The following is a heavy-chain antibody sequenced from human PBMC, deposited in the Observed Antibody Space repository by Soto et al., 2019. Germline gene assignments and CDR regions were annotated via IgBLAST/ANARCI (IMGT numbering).Heavy chain of an antibody. Sequence: SETLSLTCTVSGGSISSYYWSWIRQPPGKGLEWIGYIYHSGRTYYNPSLKSRVTISVDRSKNQFSLKLSSVTAADTAVYYCARGPPNSIWGQGTLVTVSS. J-gene: IGHJ4*02. CDR3: ARGPPNSI. CDR1: GGSISSYY. V-gene: IGHV4-59*12. D-gene: IGHD3-22*01. CDR2: IYHSGRT.